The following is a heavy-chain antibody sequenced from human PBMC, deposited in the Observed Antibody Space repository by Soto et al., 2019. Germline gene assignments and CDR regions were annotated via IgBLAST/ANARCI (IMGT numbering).Heavy chain of an antibody. CDR2: ISGSGGST. J-gene: IGHJ4*02. D-gene: IGHD3-16*01. V-gene: IGHV3-23*01. CDR1: GFTFSSYA. CDR3: AKDREITFGGVQKGAYYFDY. Sequence: GGSLRLSCAASGFTFSSYAMSWVRQAPGKGLEWVSAISGSGGSTYYADSVKGRFTISRDNSKNTLYLQMNSLRAEDTAVYYCAKDREITFGGVQKGAYYFDYWGQGTLVTVSS.